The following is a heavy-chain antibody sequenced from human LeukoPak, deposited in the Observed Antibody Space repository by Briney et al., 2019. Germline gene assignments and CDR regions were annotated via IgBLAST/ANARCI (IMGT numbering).Heavy chain of an antibody. CDR2: ISYDGSNK. CDR3: ARDIYDSSGYGGDY. J-gene: IGHJ4*02. Sequence: GRSLRLSCAASGFTFSSYAMHWVRQAPGKGLEWVAVISYDGSNKYYADSVKGRFTISRDNSKNTLYPQMNSLRAEDTAVYYCARDIYDSSGYGGDYWGQGTLVTVSS. CDR1: GFTFSSYA. D-gene: IGHD3-22*01. V-gene: IGHV3-30-3*01.